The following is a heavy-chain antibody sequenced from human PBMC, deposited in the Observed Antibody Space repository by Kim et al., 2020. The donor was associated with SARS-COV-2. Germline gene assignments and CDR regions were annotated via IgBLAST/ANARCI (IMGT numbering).Heavy chain of an antibody. V-gene: IGHV4-59*08. CDR2: ST. J-gene: IGHJ4*02. CDR3: ARLRFGEFDY. Sequence: STNYNPSLKSRVTISVDTSKNQFSLKLSSVTAADTAVYYCARLRFGEFDYWGQGTLVTVSS. D-gene: IGHD3-10*01.